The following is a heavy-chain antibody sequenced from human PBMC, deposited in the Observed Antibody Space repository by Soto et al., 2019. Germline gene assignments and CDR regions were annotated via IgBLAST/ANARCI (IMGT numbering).Heavy chain of an antibody. J-gene: IGHJ4*02. CDR3: ARNRSGTYYPIDY. CDR1: GFSITCAYYY. Sequence: SETLSLTCTFSGFSITCAYYYLGWIRPSPGKGLEYIGSIHYSGRTYYNPSLQGRVTVSVDTSKNQFSLRLVSVTAADTAVYYCARNRSGTYYPIDYWGQGTLVTVSS. V-gene: IGHV4-39*01. CDR2: IHYSGRT. D-gene: IGHD3-10*01.